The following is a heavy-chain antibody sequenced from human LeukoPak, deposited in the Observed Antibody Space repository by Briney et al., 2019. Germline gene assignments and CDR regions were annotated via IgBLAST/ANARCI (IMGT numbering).Heavy chain of an antibody. Sequence: PGGSLRLSCAASGFTFSWYGIHWVRQAPGKGLVWVSRINSDGGSTSYADSVEGRFTISRDNAKNTLYLQMNSLRAEDTAVYYCVRDVVSSGSNWFDPWGQGTLVTVSS. D-gene: IGHD2-15*01. J-gene: IGHJ5*02. CDR1: GFTFSWYG. CDR2: INSDGGST. V-gene: IGHV3-74*01. CDR3: VRDVVSSGSNWFDP.